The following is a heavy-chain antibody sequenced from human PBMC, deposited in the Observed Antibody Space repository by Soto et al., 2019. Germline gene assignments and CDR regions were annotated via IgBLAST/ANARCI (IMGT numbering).Heavy chain of an antibody. J-gene: IGHJ5*02. V-gene: IGHV4-34*01. CDR1: GGSSSGYY. D-gene: IGHD3-3*01. Sequence: QVQLQQWGAGLLKPSETLSLTCAVYGGSSSGYYWSWIRQPPGKGLEWIGEINHSGSTNYNPSLKSRVTISVDTSKSQFSLKLSSVTAADTAVYYCARSGEYYDFWSGYYKNWFDPWGQGTLVTVSS. CDR2: INHSGST. CDR3: ARSGEYYDFWSGYYKNWFDP.